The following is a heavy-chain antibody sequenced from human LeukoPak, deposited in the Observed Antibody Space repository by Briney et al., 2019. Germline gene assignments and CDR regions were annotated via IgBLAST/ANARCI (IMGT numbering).Heavy chain of an antibody. J-gene: IGHJ5*02. Sequence: GGSLRLSCAASGFTVSSNYMSWVRQAPGKGLEWVSVIYSAGSTYYADSVKGRFTISRDNSKNTLYLQMNSLRAEDTAVYYCAKGEAAAGYNWFDPWGQGTLVTVSS. CDR1: GFTVSSNY. CDR3: AKGEAAAGYNWFDP. CDR2: IYSAGST. V-gene: IGHV3-53*05. D-gene: IGHD6-13*01.